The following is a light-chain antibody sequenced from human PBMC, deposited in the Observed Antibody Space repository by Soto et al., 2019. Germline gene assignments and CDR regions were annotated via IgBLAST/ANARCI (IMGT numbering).Light chain of an antibody. Sequence: QSALTQPASVSGSPGQSITISCTGTSSDVGGYNYVSWYQQHPGKAPKLMIYDVSNLPSGVSNRFSGSKSGNTASLTISGLKAEDEADYYCSSYTSSSNYVFGSGTKLTVL. V-gene: IGLV2-14*01. CDR3: SSYTSSSNYV. J-gene: IGLJ1*01. CDR2: DVS. CDR1: SSDVGGYNY.